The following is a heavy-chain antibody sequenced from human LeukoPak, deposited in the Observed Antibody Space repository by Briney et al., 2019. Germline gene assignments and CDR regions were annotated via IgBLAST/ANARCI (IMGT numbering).Heavy chain of an antibody. CDR3: ARDCYGSGSYYGAFDI. J-gene: IGHJ3*02. V-gene: IGHV3-30*04. Sequence: GGSLRLSCAASGFTFSSYAMHWVRQAPGKGLEWVAVISYDGSNKYYADSVKGRFTISRDNSKNTLYLQMNSLRAEDTAVYYCARDCYGSGSYYGAFDIWGQGTMVTVSS. CDR1: GFTFSSYA. CDR2: ISYDGSNK. D-gene: IGHD3-10*01.